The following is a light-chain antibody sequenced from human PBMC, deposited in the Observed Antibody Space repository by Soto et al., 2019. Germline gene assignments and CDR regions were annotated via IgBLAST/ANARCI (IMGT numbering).Light chain of an antibody. CDR3: SSHAGNNMGV. J-gene: IGLJ3*02. V-gene: IGLV2-11*01. CDR1: GSDIGGYNY. CDR2: EVS. Sequence: QSALTQPRSVSGSPGQSVTMSCTGTGSDIGGYNYVSWYQQHPGKAPKLLIYEVSQRPSGVPDRFSGSKSGNTASLTVSGLQAEDEADYYCSSHAGNNMGVFGGGTKLTVL.